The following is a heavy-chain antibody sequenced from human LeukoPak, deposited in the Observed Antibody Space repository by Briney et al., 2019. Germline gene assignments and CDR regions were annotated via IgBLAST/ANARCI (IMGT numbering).Heavy chain of an antibody. CDR1: GGTFSSYA. Sequence: ASVKVSCKASGGTFSSYAISWVRQAPGQGLEWMGGIIPIFGTANYAQKFQGRVTITTDESTSTAYMELSSLRSEDTAVYYCARGNWNYAHSTYYYYYMDVWGKGTTVTVSS. D-gene: IGHD1-7*01. CDR2: IIPIFGTA. V-gene: IGHV1-69*05. J-gene: IGHJ6*03. CDR3: ARGNWNYAHSTYYYYYMDV.